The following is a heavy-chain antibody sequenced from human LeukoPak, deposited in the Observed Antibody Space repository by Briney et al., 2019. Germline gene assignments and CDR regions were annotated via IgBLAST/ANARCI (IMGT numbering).Heavy chain of an antibody. V-gene: IGHV1-2*02. CDR3: ARANMVRGVGLFFDRNWFDP. CDR2: INPNSGGT. Sequence: PGASVKVSCKASGYTFTSYAMNWVRQAPGQGLEWMGWINPNSGGTNYAQKFQGRVTMTRDTSISTAYMELSRLRSDDTAVYYCARANMVRGVGLFFDRNWFDPWGQGTLVTVSS. J-gene: IGHJ5*02. D-gene: IGHD3-10*01. CDR1: GYTFTSYA.